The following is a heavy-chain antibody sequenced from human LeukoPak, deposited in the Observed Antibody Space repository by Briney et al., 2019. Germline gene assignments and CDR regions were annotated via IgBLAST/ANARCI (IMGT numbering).Heavy chain of an antibody. V-gene: IGHV4-34*01. J-gene: IGHJ5*02. D-gene: IGHD6-6*01. CDR2: INHSGST. CDR3: ARVALAIAARLYNWFDP. CDR1: GGSFSGYY. Sequence: SETLSLTCAVYGGSFSGYYRSWIRQPPGKGLEWIGEINHSGSTNYNPSLKSRVTISVDTSKNQFSLKLSSVTAADTAVYYCARVALAIAARLYNWFDPWGQGTLVTVSS.